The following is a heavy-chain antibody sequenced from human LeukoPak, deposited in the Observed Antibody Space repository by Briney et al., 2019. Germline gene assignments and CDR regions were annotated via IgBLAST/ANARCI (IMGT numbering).Heavy chain of an antibody. V-gene: IGHV4-59*08. CDR2: IYYSGST. D-gene: IGHD3-9*01. J-gene: IGHJ5*02. Sequence: SETLSLTCTVSGGSISNYYWSWIRQPPGKGLEWIGYIYYSGSTNYNPSLKSRVTISVDTSKNQFSLKLNSVTAADTAVYYCAKGYYDILTGYYSRFDPWGQGTLVTVSS. CDR3: AKGYYDILTGYYSRFDP. CDR1: GGSISNYY.